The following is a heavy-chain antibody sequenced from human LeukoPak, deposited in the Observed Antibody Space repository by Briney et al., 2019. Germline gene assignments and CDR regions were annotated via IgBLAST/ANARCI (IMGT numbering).Heavy chain of an antibody. D-gene: IGHD3-3*01. J-gene: IGHJ4*02. CDR2: MNPNSGNT. Sequence: ASVKVSCKASGYTFTSYDINWVRQASGQGLEWMGWMNPNSGNTVYAQKFQGRLTITRNTSISTAYMELSSLRSEDTAVYYCASAEDFWSGYYYWVQGTLVTVSS. CDR1: GYTFTSYD. V-gene: IGHV1-8*03. CDR3: ASAEDFWSGYYY.